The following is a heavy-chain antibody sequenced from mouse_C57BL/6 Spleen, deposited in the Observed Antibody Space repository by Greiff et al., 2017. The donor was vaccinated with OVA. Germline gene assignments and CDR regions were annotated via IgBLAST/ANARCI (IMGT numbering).Heavy chain of an antibody. J-gene: IGHJ2*01. CDR2: IHPNSGST. Sequence: VQLQQPGAELVKPGASVKLSCKASGYTFTSYWMHWVKQRPGQGLEWIGMIHPNSGSTNYNEKFKIKATLTVDKSSSTAYMQLSSLTSEDSAVYYCGGGSYYSNFDYWGQGTTLTVSS. CDR1: GYTFTSYW. V-gene: IGHV1-64*01. CDR3: GGGSYYSNFDY. D-gene: IGHD2-5*01.